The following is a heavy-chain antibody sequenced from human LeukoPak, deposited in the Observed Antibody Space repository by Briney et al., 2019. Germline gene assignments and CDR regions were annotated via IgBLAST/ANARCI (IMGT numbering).Heavy chain of an antibody. CDR3: ANYRDRDYYYYGMDV. CDR2: ISSDGRNS. Sequence: GGSLRLSCAASGFIFSTYAMQWVRQAPGEGLAWVAVISSDGRNSYYADSVKGRFTISRDNSKNTLYLQMNSLRAEDTAVYYCANYRDRDYYYYGMDVWGQGTTVTVSS. CDR1: GFIFSTYA. D-gene: IGHD1-26*01. J-gene: IGHJ6*02. V-gene: IGHV3-30*04.